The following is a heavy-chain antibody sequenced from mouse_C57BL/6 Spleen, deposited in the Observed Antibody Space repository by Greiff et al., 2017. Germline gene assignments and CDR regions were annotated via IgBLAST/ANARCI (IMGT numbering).Heavy chain of an antibody. Sequence: EVNLVESGGGLVKPGGSLKLSCAASGFTFSDYGMHWVRQAPEKGLEWVAYISSGSSTIYYADTVKGRFTISRDNAKNTLFLQMTSLRSEETAMYYCARRDWGYYAMDYWGQGTSVTVSS. J-gene: IGHJ4*01. CDR1: GFTFSDYG. CDR2: ISSGSSTI. V-gene: IGHV5-17*01. D-gene: IGHD4-1*01. CDR3: ARRDWGYYAMDY.